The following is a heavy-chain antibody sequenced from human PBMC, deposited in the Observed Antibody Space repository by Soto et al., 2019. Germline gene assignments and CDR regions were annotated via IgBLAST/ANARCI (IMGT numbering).Heavy chain of an antibody. J-gene: IGHJ6*02. CDR2: IYPDGAT. Sequence: PGGSLRLSCAASNLTVSNNYMTWVRQAPGKGLEWVSVIYPDGATYYADSVKGRFTISRDNSKNTLFLHMNSLRAEDTARYYCSRQRAFIPDVTLIYYYGMDVWGQGTTVTVSS. V-gene: IGHV3-53*01. CDR1: NLTVSNNY. CDR3: SRQRAFIPDVTLIYYYGMDV. D-gene: IGHD2-21*01.